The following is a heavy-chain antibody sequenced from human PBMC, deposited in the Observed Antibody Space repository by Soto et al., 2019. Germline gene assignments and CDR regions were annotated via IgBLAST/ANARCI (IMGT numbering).Heavy chain of an antibody. CDR1: GFTFSSYT. D-gene: IGHD3-16*01. J-gene: IGHJ4*02. CDR2: ISGSSSTI. CDR3: ARIGGSMLPY. Sequence: EVQLVESGGALVQPGGSLRLSCAASGFTFSSYTMSWVRQAPGKGLEWVSYISGSSSTISYADSVKGRFTISRDNAKNSLYLQMNSLRDEDTAVYYCARIGGSMLPYWGQGTLVTVSS. V-gene: IGHV3-48*02.